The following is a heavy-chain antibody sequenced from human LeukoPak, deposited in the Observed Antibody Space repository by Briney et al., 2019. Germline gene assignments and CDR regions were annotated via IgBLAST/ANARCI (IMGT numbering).Heavy chain of an antibody. V-gene: IGHV1-8*01. J-gene: IGHJ4*02. CDR3: ASARPLIRSLKGSGCPTFDY. Sequence: GASVTVSFTSSGYTFTSYDINWVRQAPGQGLEWMGWMNPNSGNTGYAQKFHGRVTMTRNTSISTAYMELRSLRSEDTAVYYCASARPLIRSLKGSGCPTFDYWGQGTLVTVSS. D-gene: IGHD3-22*01. CDR1: GYTFTSYD. CDR2: MNPNSGNT.